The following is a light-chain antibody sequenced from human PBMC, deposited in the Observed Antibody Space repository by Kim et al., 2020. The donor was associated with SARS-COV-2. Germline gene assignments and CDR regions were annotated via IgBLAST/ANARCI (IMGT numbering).Light chain of an antibody. Sequence: EIVMVQSPATLSVSPGERATLSCRASQSVSGLLAWDQRKPGQAPRLLIYGVSTRASGIPARFSGSGSGTEFTLTISSLQSEDFAVYYCQQYNSWPLTFGGGTKVDIK. CDR2: GVS. CDR1: QSVSGL. V-gene: IGKV3-15*01. CDR3: QQYNSWPLT. J-gene: IGKJ4*01.